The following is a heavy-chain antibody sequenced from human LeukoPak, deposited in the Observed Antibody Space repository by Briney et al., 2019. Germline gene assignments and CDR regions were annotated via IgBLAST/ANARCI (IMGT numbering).Heavy chain of an antibody. Sequence: PSETLSLTCTVSGGSISSYYWSWIRQPPGKGLEWIGEINHSGSTNYNPSLKSRVTISVDTSKNQFSLKLSSVTAADTAVYYCARRGYSSSWYVDYWGQGTLVTVSS. CDR1: GGSISSYY. D-gene: IGHD6-13*01. CDR2: INHSGST. V-gene: IGHV4-34*01. CDR3: ARRGYSSSWYVDY. J-gene: IGHJ4*02.